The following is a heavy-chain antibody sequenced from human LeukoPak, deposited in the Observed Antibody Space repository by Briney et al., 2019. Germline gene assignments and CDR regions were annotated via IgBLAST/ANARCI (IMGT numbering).Heavy chain of an antibody. CDR3: ARDTYDSSGYYFDY. J-gene: IGHJ4*02. Sequence: ASVKVSCKASGYTFTGYYMHWVRQAPGQGLEWIGWINPNSGGTNYAQKFQGRVTMTRDTSISTAYMELSRLRSDDTAVYYCARDTYDSSGYYFDYWGLGTLVTVSP. V-gene: IGHV1-2*02. D-gene: IGHD3-22*01. CDR2: INPNSGGT. CDR1: GYTFTGYY.